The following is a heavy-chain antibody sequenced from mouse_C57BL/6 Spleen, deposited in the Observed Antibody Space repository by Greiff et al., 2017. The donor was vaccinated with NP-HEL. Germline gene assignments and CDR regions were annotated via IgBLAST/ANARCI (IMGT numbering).Heavy chain of an antibody. CDR3: ARRGGDYAMDY. J-gene: IGHJ4*01. V-gene: IGHV1-64*01. CDR2: IHPNSGST. CDR1: GYTFTSYW. Sequence: QVQLQQPGAELVKPGASVKLSCKASGYTFTSYWMHWVKQRPGQGLEWIGMIHPNSGSTNYNEKLKSKATLTVDKTSHTAYMQRSSLTSEDSAVYYCARRGGDYAMDYWGQGTSVTVSS.